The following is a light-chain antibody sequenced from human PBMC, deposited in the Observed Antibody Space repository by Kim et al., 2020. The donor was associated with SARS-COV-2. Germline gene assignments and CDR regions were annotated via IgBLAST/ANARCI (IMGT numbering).Light chain of an antibody. CDR1: QGIGTS. V-gene: IGKV1-9*01. J-gene: IGKJ4*01. CDR2: AVS. Sequence: IQFTQSPSSLSASVGDRVTITCRASQGIGTSLAWYQQEPGKAPKRLIFAVSSLQSGVPSRFSGSGSGTDFTLTISSLQPDDFASYYCAQGDRFPLTCAGGTQMDI. CDR3: AQGDRFPLT.